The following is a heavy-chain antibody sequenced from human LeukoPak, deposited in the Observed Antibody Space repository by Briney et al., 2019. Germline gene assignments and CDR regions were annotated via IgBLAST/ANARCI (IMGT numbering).Heavy chain of an antibody. CDR3: ARDRQQPYYYMDV. CDR2: IIPIFGTA. D-gene: IGHD6-13*01. V-gene: IGHV1-69*13. CDR1: GGTFSSYA. Sequence: ASVKVSCKASGGTFSSYAISWVRQAPGQGLEWMGEIIPIFGTANYAQKFQGRVTITADESTSTAYMELSSLRSEDTAVYYCARDRQQPYYYMDVWGKGTTVTVSS. J-gene: IGHJ6*03.